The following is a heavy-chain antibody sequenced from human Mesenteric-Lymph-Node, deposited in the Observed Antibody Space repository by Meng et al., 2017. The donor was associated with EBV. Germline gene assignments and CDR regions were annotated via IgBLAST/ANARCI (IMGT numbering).Heavy chain of an antibody. J-gene: IGHJ4*02. V-gene: IGHV4-61*01. Sequence: QVQLQEACPGLVKPSETLSITCTVSGGSVSRGTYYWSWIRKPPGKGLEWIGYIYYSGRTNYNPSLKSRVTISVDTSKNQFSLKLSSVTAADTAVYYCATGLYGDYALANWGQGTLVTVSS. CDR3: ATGLYGDYALAN. D-gene: IGHD4-17*01. CDR1: GGSVSRGTYY. CDR2: IYYSGRT.